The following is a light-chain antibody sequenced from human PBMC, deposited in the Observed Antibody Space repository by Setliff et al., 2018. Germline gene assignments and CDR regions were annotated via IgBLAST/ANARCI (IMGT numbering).Light chain of an antibody. Sequence: QTVVTQEPSFSVSPGGTVTLTCGLNSGSVSTGHYPSWYQQTPGQAPRMLIYSTTIRSSGVPNRFSGTILGNKAALTITGAQADDESDYYCLLYLGRGIYVFGTGTKVTVL. J-gene: IGLJ1*01. V-gene: IGLV8-61*01. CDR3: LLYLGRGIYV. CDR1: SGSVSTGHY. CDR2: STT.